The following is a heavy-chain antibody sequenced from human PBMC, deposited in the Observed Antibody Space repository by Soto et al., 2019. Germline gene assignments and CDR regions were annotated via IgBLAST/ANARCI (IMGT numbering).Heavy chain of an antibody. CDR2: IKMDGSDK. CDR3: VRGGGHFGD. V-gene: IGHV3-7*01. J-gene: IGHJ4*02. D-gene: IGHD2-15*01. Sequence: DVQLVESGGGLVQPGGSLSLSCTASGFTFSSSWMTWVRQAPGKGLEWVRAIKMDGSDKYYLDSVKGRFTISRDNAKNSLYLQMNSLRAEDTAVYYCVRGGGHFGDWGQGTLVTVSS. CDR1: GFTFSSSW.